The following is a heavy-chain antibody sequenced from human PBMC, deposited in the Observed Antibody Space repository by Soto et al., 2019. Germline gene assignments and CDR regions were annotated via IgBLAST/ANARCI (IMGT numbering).Heavy chain of an antibody. V-gene: IGHV3-53*01. CDR3: ASATYGSGSYRDY. D-gene: IGHD3-10*01. CDR1: GFTVSSNY. Sequence: GGSLRLSCAASGFTVSSNYMSWVRQAPGKGLEWVSVIYSGGSTYYAHSVKGRFTIARDNSKNTLYLQMNSLRAEDTAVYYCASATYGSGSYRDYWGQGTLVTVSS. CDR2: IYSGGST. J-gene: IGHJ4*02.